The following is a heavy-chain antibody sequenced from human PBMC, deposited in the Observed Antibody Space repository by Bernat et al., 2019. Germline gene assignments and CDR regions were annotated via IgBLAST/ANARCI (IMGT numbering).Heavy chain of an antibody. V-gene: IGHV3-33*01. J-gene: IGHJ5*02. Sequence: QVQLVESGGGVVQPGRSLRLSCAASGFTFSSYGMHWVRQAPGKGLEWVEVIWYDGSNKYYADSVKGRFTISRDNSKNTLYLQMNSLRAEDTAVYYCARGQINYYDSSRIRRGFDPWGQGTLVTVSS. CDR2: IWYDGSNK. D-gene: IGHD3-22*01. CDR3: ARGQINYYDSSRIRRGFDP. CDR1: GFTFSSYG.